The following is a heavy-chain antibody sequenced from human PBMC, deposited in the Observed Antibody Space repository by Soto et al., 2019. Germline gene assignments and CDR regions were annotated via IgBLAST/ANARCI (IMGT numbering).Heavy chain of an antibody. CDR2: IDWDEDK. Sequence: SGPTLVNPTQTLTLTCTFSGFSLSTSGMCVSWIRQPPGKALEWLALIDWDEDKYHSTSLKTRLTISKDTSKNQAVLTMTNIDPVDTATYFCARIRPYCYDSSGFDPWGQGSLVTVSS. D-gene: IGHD3-22*01. CDR3: ARIRPYCYDSSGFDP. J-gene: IGHJ5*02. CDR1: GFSLSTSGMC. V-gene: IGHV2-70*01.